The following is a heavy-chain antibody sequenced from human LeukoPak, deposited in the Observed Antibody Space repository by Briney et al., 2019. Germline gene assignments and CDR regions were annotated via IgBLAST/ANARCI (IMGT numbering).Heavy chain of an antibody. D-gene: IGHD5-18*01. CDR2: ISGSGGST. V-gene: IGHV3-23*01. J-gene: IGHJ4*02. CDR1: GFTFSSYA. Sequence: GGSLRLSCAASGFTFSSYAMSWVRQAPGKGLEWVSAISGSGGSTYYADSVKGRFTISRDNSKNTLYLQMNSLRAEDTAVYYCARGEIRYSYGRVLDYWGQGTLVIVSS. CDR3: ARGEIRYSYGRVLDY.